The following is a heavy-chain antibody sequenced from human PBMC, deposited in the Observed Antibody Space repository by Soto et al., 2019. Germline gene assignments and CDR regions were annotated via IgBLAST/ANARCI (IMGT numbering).Heavy chain of an antibody. V-gene: IGHV3-73*01. J-gene: IGHJ6*03. CDR2: IRSKPNTDAT. Sequence: GGSLRLSCAASGFTFSDSAMHWVRQASGKGLEWVGRIRSKPNTDATAYAASVKGRFTISRDDSKNTAYLQMNSLKTEDTAVYYCTRHVDCSGGSCYAGYYYYMDVWGKGTTVTVSS. CDR3: TRHVDCSGGSCYAGYYYYMDV. CDR1: GFTFSDSA. D-gene: IGHD2-15*01.